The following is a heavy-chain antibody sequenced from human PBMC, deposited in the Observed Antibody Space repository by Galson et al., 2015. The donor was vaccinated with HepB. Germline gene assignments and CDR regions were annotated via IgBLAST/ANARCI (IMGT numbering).Heavy chain of an antibody. Sequence: SLRLSCAASGFSFSGSWMSWVRQAPGKGLEWVANIKQDASEKYYVDSVKGRFTVSRDNAKNSLYLQMNSLREEDTASYYCVKETGGSDFYMGPRAFDMWGRGTLVIVSS. CDR2: IKQDASEK. J-gene: IGHJ3*02. CDR1: GFSFSGSW. CDR3: VKETGGSDFYMGPRAFDM. D-gene: IGHD2-21*02. V-gene: IGHV3-7*03.